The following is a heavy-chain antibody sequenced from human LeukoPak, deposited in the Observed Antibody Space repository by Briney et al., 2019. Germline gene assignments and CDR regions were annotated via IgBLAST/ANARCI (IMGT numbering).Heavy chain of an antibody. CDR2: IIPIFGTA. CDR1: GGTFSSYA. Sequence: SVKVSCKASGGTFSSYAISWARQAPGQGLEWMGRIIPIFGTANYAQKFQGRVTITTDESTSTAYMELSSLRSEDTAVYYCAKQKPLWDAFDIWGQGTMVTVSS. V-gene: IGHV1-69*05. D-gene: IGHD2-21*01. CDR3: AKQKPLWDAFDI. J-gene: IGHJ3*02.